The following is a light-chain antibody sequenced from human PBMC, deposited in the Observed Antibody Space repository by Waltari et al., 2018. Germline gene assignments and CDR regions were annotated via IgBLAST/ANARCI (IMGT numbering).Light chain of an antibody. Sequence: QSALTQPASVSGSPGQSITISCTGTSSDVGGYNYVSWYQQHPGKAPKLMVSEVSNRPPGVPNRFPGSRSGNTASLTISGLQAEDEADYYCSSYTSTNTYVIFGGGTKLSVL. V-gene: IGLV2-14*01. CDR2: EVS. J-gene: IGLJ2*01. CDR3: SSYTSTNTYVI. CDR1: SSDVGGYNY.